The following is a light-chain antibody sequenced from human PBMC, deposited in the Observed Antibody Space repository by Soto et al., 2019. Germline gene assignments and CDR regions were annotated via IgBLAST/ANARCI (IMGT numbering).Light chain of an antibody. V-gene: IGKV1-12*01. CDR3: QQAKVLPYS. CDR1: QGLSDW. Sequence: DIQMTQSQSSVSASVGDRVTISCRASQGLSDWLAWYQQRPGKAPRLLIYATSTLQSGVPSRFSGGGSGTYCTLTISSLQPEDVATYYCQQAKVLPYSFGQGTKVEIK. J-gene: IGKJ2*03. CDR2: ATS.